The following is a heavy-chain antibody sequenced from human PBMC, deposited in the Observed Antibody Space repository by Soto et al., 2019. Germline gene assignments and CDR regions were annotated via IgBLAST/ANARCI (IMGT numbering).Heavy chain of an antibody. Sequence: SETLSLTCAVSGRSFSGYYWNWIRQPPGKGLEWIGYIYYSGSTNYNPSLKSRVTISVDTSKNQFSLKLSSVTAADTAVYYCARAGDYECWRGYSNDAFDIWGQGTMVTVSS. CDR2: IYYSGST. D-gene: IGHD3-3*01. V-gene: IGHV4-59*01. CDR3: ARAGDYECWRGYSNDAFDI. J-gene: IGHJ3*02. CDR1: GRSFSGYY.